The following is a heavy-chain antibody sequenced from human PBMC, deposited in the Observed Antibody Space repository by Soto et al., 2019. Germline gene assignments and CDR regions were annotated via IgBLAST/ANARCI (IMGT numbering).Heavy chain of an antibody. D-gene: IGHD3-16*02. CDR2: FDPEDGET. CDR3: ATTVFWGSYRPFDY. J-gene: IGHJ4*02. CDR1: GYTLTELS. Sequence: QVQLVQSGAEVKKPGASVKVSCKVSGYTLTELSMHWVRQAPGKGLEWMGGFDPEDGETIYAQKFQGRVTMTEDASTDTAYMELSSLRSEDTAVYDCATTVFWGSYRPFDYWGQGTLVTVSS. V-gene: IGHV1-24*01.